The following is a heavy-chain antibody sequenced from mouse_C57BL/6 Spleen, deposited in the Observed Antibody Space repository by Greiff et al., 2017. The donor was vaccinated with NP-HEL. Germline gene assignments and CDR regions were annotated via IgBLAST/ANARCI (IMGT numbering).Heavy chain of an antibody. CDR1: GFTFSDYY. J-gene: IGHJ1*03. D-gene: IGHD1-1*01. CDR2: INYDGSST. CDR3: ARDMQGYYGSSYWYFDV. Sequence: EVQLVESEGGLVQPGSSMKLSCTASGFTFSDYYMAWVRQVPEKGLEWVANINYDGSSTYYLDSLKSRFIISRDNAKNILYLQMSSLKSEDTATYYCARDMQGYYGSSYWYFDVWGTGTTVTVSS. V-gene: IGHV5-16*01.